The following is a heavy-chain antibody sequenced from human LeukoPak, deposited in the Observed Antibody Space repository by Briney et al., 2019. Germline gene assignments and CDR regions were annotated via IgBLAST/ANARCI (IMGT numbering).Heavy chain of an antibody. V-gene: IGHV1-2*06. CDR1: GYTFTGYY. CDR3: ARGSDIVVVVAPYYFDY. D-gene: IGHD2-15*01. J-gene: IGHJ4*02. Sequence: ASVKVSCKASGYTFTGYYMHWVRQAPGQGLEWMGRINPNSGGTNYAQKFQGRVTMTRDTSISTACMELSRLRSEDTAVYYCARGSDIVVVVAPYYFDYWGQGTLVTVSS. CDR2: INPNSGGT.